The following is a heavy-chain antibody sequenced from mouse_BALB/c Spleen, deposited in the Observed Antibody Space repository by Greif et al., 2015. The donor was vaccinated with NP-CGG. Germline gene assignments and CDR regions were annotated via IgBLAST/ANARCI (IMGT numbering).Heavy chain of an antibody. CDR1: GFTFSSYG. CDR3: TRRRSYYAMDY. J-gene: IGHJ4*01. CDR2: INSNGGST. Sequence: EVMLVESGGGLVQPGGSLKLSCAASGFTFSSYGMSWVRQTPDKRLELVATINSNGGSTYYPDSVKGRFTISRDNAKNTLYLQMSSLKSEDTAMYYCTRRRSYYAMDYWGQGTSVTVSS. V-gene: IGHV5-6-3*01.